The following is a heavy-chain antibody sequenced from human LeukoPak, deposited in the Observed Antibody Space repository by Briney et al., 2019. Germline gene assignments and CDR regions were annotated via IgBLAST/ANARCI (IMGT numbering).Heavy chain of an antibody. CDR3: AKSRLKDWGSY. V-gene: IGHV3-23*01. Sequence: TGGSLRLSCAASGFTFSSYAMSWVRQAPGKGLEWVSAISGSGGSTYYADSVKGRFTISRDNSKNTLYLQMNSLRAEVTAVYYCAKSRLKDWGSYWGQGTLVTVSS. J-gene: IGHJ4*02. D-gene: IGHD3-16*01. CDR2: ISGSGGST. CDR1: GFTFSSYA.